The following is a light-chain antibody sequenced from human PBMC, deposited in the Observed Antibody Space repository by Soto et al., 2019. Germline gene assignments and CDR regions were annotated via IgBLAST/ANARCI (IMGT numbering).Light chain of an antibody. CDR3: QQLNSFPIT. Sequence: DIQMTQSPTTLSPSVGDRVTITCRASQVISSYLAWYQQKPGGAPKLLSYAASTLQSGVPSRFRGSGSGTEFTLTITSLQPEDFATYYCQQLNSFPITFGQGTRLEI. V-gene: IGKV1-9*01. CDR1: QVISSY. CDR2: AAS. J-gene: IGKJ5*01.